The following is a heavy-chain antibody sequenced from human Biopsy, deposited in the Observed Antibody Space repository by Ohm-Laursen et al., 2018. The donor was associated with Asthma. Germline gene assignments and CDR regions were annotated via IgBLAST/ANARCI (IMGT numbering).Heavy chain of an antibody. CDR1: GFSFSNFA. CDR3: VRDGADDAFDI. V-gene: IGHV3-30*01. Sequence: SLRLSCAPSGFSFSNFAIHWVRQAPGKGLEWVGVISKDASTQDYADSVKGRCTMTRDNSKNTLDLQMNSMREEDTAVYYCVRDGADDAFDIWGQGTVVSVSS. J-gene: IGHJ3*02. CDR2: ISKDASTQ. D-gene: IGHD4-17*01.